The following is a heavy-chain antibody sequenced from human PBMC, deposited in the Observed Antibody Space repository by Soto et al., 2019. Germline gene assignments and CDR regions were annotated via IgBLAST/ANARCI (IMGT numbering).Heavy chain of an antibody. CDR3: ARVPSTVRRELHFDY. CDR2: IYYSGST. Sequence: PSGTLSLTCTVSGGSIISGGYYWSWIRQHPGKGLEWIGYIYYSGSTYYNPSLKSRVTISVDTSKNQFSLKLSSVTAADTAVYYCARVPSTVRRELHFDYWGQGTLVTVPQ. J-gene: IGHJ4*02. D-gene: IGHD4-17*01. V-gene: IGHV4-31*03. CDR1: GGSIISGGYY.